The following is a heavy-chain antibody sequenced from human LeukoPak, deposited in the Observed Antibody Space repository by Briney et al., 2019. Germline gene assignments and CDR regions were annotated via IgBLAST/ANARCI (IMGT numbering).Heavy chain of an antibody. D-gene: IGHD2-2*03. CDR1: GGSFSGYY. Sequence: SETLSLTCAVYGGSFSGYYWSWIRQPPGKGLEWIGEINHSGSTNYNPSLKSRVTISVDASKNQFSLKLSSVTAADTAVYYCARGQRVGYCSSTSCPRGGYYYYYGMDVWGKGTTVTVSS. V-gene: IGHV4-34*01. CDR2: INHSGST. J-gene: IGHJ6*04. CDR3: ARGQRVGYCSSTSCPRGGYYYYYGMDV.